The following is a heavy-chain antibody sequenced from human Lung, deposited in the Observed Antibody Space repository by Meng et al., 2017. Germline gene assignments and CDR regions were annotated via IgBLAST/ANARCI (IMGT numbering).Heavy chain of an antibody. CDR2: INAVFGTT. V-gene: IGHV1-69*05. CDR3: ARKAGNCISTTCYSLDY. Sequence: QVPLVQSWAEVMKLGSSVKVSCKALGGIFSNYVIGWVRQAPGQGLEWMGGINAVFGTTNYAQKFQGRVTITTDESTSTVYMELTRLTSEDTAVYFCARKAGNCISTTCYSLDYWGQGTLVTVSS. D-gene: IGHD2-2*01. CDR1: GGIFSNYV. J-gene: IGHJ4*02.